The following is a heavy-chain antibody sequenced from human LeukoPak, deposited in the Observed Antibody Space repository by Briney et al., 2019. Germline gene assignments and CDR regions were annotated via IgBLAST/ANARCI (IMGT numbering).Heavy chain of an antibody. Sequence: PGGSLRLSCAGSGFTFSTYGMHWVRQAPGKGLEWVAVIWHDGSYKYYADSVKGRFTISRDNSKNTLYLQMTSLTAEDTAVYYCGRGTGNYLSAVDYWGQGTLVTVSS. CDR1: GFTFSTYG. D-gene: IGHD3-10*01. V-gene: IGHV3-33*01. J-gene: IGHJ4*02. CDR2: IWHDGSYK. CDR3: GRGTGNYLSAVDY.